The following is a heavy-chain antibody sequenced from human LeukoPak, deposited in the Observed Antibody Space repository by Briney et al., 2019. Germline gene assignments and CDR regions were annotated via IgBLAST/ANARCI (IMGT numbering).Heavy chain of an antibody. J-gene: IGHJ5*02. CDR2: ISTYTRNT. CDR1: GYTFTSYT. CDR3: ARDPVVPAASWFDP. V-gene: IGHV1-18*04. Sequence: ASVKVSCKASGYTFTSYTISWVRQAPGQALEWMGWISTYTRNTNYAQNLQGRVTMTTDTSTTTAYMELRNLRSDDTAVYYCARDPVVPAASWFDPWGQGTLVTVSS. D-gene: IGHD2-2*01.